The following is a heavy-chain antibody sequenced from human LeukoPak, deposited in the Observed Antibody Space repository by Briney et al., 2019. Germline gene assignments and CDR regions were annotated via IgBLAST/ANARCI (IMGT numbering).Heavy chain of an antibody. CDR1: GYTFTSYG. D-gene: IGHD4-17*01. CDR3: ARLTRTTVTSYDY. J-gene: IGHJ4*02. Sequence: ASVKVSCKASGYTFTSYGISWVRQAPGQGLEWMGWISAYNGNTTYAQKLQGRVTMPTDTSTSTAYMALRSLRSDDAAVYYCARLTRTTVTSYDYWGQGTLVTVSS. V-gene: IGHV1-18*01. CDR2: ISAYNGNT.